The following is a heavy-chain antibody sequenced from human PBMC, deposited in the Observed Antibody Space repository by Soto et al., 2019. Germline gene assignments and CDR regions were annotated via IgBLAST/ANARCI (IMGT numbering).Heavy chain of an antibody. J-gene: IGHJ5*02. CDR2: IKQDESDK. V-gene: IGHV3-7*03. D-gene: IGHD3-16*02. Sequence: EVQLVESGGGLVQTGGSLRLSCAVSGFRFRDYWMSWVRQAPGKGLEWVANIKQDESDKYYVDSVKDRFTISRDNAKNALYLQMNSLRVEDTAVYYCAAYCYTMTCTHFHGYSWGQGTQVTVSS. CDR3: AAYCYTMTCTHFHGYS. CDR1: GFRFRDYW.